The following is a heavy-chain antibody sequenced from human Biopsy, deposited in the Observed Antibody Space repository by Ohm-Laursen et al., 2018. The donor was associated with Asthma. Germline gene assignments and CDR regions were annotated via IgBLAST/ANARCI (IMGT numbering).Heavy chain of an antibody. CDR3: ASDLGGYYYDSSGYSSDY. Sequence: SLRLSCAAPGFTFGDYAMSWFRQAPGKGLEWVGFIRSKAYGGTTEYAASVKGRFTIPRDDSKNSLYLQMNSLKTEDTAVYYCASDLGGYYYDSSGYSSDYWGQGTLVTVSS. CDR2: IRSKAYGGTT. J-gene: IGHJ4*02. CDR1: GFTFGDYA. V-gene: IGHV3-49*03. D-gene: IGHD3-22*01.